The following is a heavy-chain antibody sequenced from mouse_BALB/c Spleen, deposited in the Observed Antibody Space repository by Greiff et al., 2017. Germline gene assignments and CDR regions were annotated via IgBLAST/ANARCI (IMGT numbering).Heavy chain of an antibody. J-gene: IGHJ4*01. D-gene: IGHD2-14*01. Sequence: QVQLQQSGAELVRPGSSVKISCKASGYAFSSYWMNWVKQRPGQGLEWIGQIYPGDGDTNYNGKFQGKATLTADKSSSTAYMQLSSLTSEDSAVYFCASGYDGGDYYAMDYWGQGTSVTVSS. V-gene: IGHV1-80*01. CDR2: IYPGDGDT. CDR1: GYAFSSYW. CDR3: ASGYDGGDYYAMDY.